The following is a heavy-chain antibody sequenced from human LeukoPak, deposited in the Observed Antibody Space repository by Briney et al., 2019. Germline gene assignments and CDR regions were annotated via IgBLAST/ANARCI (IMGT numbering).Heavy chain of an antibody. J-gene: IGHJ3*02. Sequence: SVKVSCKASGGTFSSYAISWVRQAPGQGREWMGGIIPIFGTANYAQKFQGRVTITADKSTSTAYMELSSLRSEDTAVYYCAREATRQYDFYVGAIWGQGTMVTVSS. CDR1: GGTFSSYA. CDR3: AREATRQYDFYVGAI. V-gene: IGHV1-69*06. D-gene: IGHD2/OR15-2a*01. CDR2: IIPIFGTA.